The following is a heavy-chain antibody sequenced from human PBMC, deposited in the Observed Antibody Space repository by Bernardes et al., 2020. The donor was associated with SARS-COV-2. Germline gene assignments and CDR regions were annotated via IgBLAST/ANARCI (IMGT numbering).Heavy chain of an antibody. J-gene: IGHJ3*02. CDR1: GYTFSGYY. CDR2: INPNSGVT. CDR3: ARDHSLGQPDAFDI. V-gene: IGHV1-2*02. D-gene: IGHD7-27*01. Sequence: VKVSCKTSGYTFSGYYIHWVRQAPGQGLECMGWINPNSGVTNYAQNFQGRVTMTRDTSISTAYMELSSLTSDDTAVFYCARDHSLGQPDAFDIWGQGTTVIVSS.